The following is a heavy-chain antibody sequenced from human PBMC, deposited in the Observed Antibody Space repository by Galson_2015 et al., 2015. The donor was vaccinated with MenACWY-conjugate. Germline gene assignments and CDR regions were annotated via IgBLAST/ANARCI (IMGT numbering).Heavy chain of an antibody. CDR2: INDEGGSEK. V-gene: IGHV3-7*04. J-gene: IGHJ5*01. CDR3: ARANTWPFHS. CDR1: GFTFSSYW. Sequence: SLRLSCAASGFTFSSYWMSWVRQAPGKGLEWVANINDEGGSEKYYVDSVKGRFSISTDNAKNMVYLQMDGLGDEDTAVYFCARANTWPFHSSRKGTLVTVSS.